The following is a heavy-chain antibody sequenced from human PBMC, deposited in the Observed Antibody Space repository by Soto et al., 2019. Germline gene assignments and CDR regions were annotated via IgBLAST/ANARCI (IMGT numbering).Heavy chain of an antibody. CDR1: GFTFSNVW. CDR2: IKSKTDGGTT. J-gene: IGHJ4*02. Sequence: EVQLVESGGGLVKPGGSLRLSCAASGFTFSNVWMNCVRQAPGKGLEWVGRIKSKTDGGTTDYAAPVKGRFTISRDDSTNTLYLQMNSLKSEDTAVYYCTPLALKYSSGWYEFSDWGQGTLVTVSS. CDR3: TPLALKYSSGWYEFSD. D-gene: IGHD6-19*01. V-gene: IGHV3-15*07.